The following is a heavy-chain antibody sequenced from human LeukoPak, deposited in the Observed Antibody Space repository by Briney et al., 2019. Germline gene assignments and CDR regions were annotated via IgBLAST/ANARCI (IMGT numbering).Heavy chain of an antibody. V-gene: IGHV3-7*05. CDR1: GFSFSAYW. J-gene: IGHJ4*02. Sequence: PAGSLRLYCAASGFSFSAYWMSWVRQAPGKGLEWVANIKVDGTEKYYVDSVKGRFTISRDNAKNSLSLQMSGLRAEDTAVYYCARDWNGSGTAFDHWGQGTLVTVSS. CDR3: ARDWNGSGTAFDH. CDR2: IKVDGTEK. D-gene: IGHD1-1*01.